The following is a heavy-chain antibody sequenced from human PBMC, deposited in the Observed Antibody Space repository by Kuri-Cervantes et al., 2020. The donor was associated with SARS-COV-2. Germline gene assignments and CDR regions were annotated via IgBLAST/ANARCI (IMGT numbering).Heavy chain of an antibody. Sequence: GGSLRLSCAASGFNFNNFAFHWDRRAPGKGLEWVAVISYEGSIQYYADSLRGRFTISKDTSRDTLYLQMNSLTTEDTAVYYCARVRGLLWFGEGKNAFDIWGQGTMVTVSS. CDR1: GFNFNNFA. CDR3: ARVRGLLWFGEGKNAFDI. CDR2: ISYEGSIQ. V-gene: IGHV3-30-3*01. D-gene: IGHD3-10*01. J-gene: IGHJ3*02.